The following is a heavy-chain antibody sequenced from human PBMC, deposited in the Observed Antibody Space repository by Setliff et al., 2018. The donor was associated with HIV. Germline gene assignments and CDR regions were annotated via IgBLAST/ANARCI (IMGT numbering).Heavy chain of an antibody. CDR1: GYSFHSYG. D-gene: IGHD3-3*01. Sequence: SVKVSCKAAGYSFHSYGLSWVRLAPGQGLEWMGWISPYNGNTNYAQRYQGRLTMTTDTSTITAYMELRSLRSDDTAVYYCARVRERIGVTGTDDAFDIWGQGTAVTVS. J-gene: IGHJ3*02. V-gene: IGHV1-18*01. CDR2: ISPYNGNT. CDR3: ARVRERIGVTGTDDAFDI.